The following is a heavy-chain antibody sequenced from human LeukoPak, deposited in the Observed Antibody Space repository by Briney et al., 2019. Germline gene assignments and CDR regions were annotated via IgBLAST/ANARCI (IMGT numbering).Heavy chain of an antibody. D-gene: IGHD4-17*01. Sequence: PGSSVKVSCKASGGTLSSYAISWVRQAPGQGLEWMGRIIPIFGIANYAQKFQGRVTITADKSTSTAYMEVSSLRSEDTAVYYCARDKGDYPETVPLGWFDPWGQGTLVTVSS. V-gene: IGHV1-69*04. CDR2: IIPIFGIA. CDR3: ARDKGDYPETVPLGWFDP. CDR1: GGTLSSYA. J-gene: IGHJ5*02.